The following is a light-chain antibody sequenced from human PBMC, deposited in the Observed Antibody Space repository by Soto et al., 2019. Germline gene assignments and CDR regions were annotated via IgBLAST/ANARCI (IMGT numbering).Light chain of an antibody. V-gene: IGKV3-15*01. J-gene: IGKJ1*01. CDR1: QRVSSH. CDR2: AAS. CDR3: HQYNNWPWT. Sequence: TVMTQSPFTLAVAPGDTATLSCRASQRVSSHLAWYQQKPGQAPRLLIYAASTRATGIPVRFSGSGSETEFTLTIRSLQSEDSALYFCHQYNNWPWTFGQGTKVDI.